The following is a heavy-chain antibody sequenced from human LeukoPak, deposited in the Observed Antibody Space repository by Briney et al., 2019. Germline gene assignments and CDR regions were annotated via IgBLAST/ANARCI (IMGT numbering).Heavy chain of an antibody. Sequence: SETLSLTCTVSGGSISSGSYYWSWIRQPAGKGLEWIGRIYTSGSTSYNPSLKSRVTISVDTSKNQFSLKLSSVTAADTAVYYCARDRRQQLVDSPQNDAFDIWGQGTMVTVSS. V-gene: IGHV4-61*02. CDR2: IYTSGST. D-gene: IGHD6-13*01. CDR3: ARDRRQQLVDSPQNDAFDI. CDR1: GGSISSGSYY. J-gene: IGHJ3*02.